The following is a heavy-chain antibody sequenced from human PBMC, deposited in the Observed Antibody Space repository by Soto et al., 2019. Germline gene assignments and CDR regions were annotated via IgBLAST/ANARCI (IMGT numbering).Heavy chain of an antibody. D-gene: IGHD5-18*01. J-gene: IGHJ5*02. CDR1: GGSFSGYY. V-gene: IGHV4-34*01. CDR3: ARGGGYSYGS. CDR2: INHSGST. Sequence: SETLSLTCAVYGGSFSGYYWSWIRQPPGKGLEWIGEINHSGSTNYNPSLKSRVTISVDTSKNQFSLKLSPVTAADTAVYYCARGGGYSYGSWGQGTLVTVSS.